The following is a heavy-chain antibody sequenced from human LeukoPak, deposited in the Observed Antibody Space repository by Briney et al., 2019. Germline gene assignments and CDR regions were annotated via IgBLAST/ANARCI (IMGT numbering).Heavy chain of an antibody. J-gene: IGHJ4*02. CDR2: FSGSGGST. CDR1: GFTFSNYA. V-gene: IGHV3-23*01. D-gene: IGHD2-2*01. CDR3: ARGLLVPPDY. Sequence: GGSLRLSCAASGFTFSNYAMSWVRQAPGKGLEWVSGFSGSGGSTYYADSVKGRFTISRDNSKTTLYLQMNSLRAEDTAVYYCARGLLVPPDYWGQGTLVTVSS.